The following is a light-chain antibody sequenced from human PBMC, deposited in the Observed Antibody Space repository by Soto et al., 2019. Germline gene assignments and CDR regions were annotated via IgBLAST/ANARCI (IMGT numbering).Light chain of an antibody. CDR1: QGVSRK. V-gene: IGKV3D-15*01. Sequence: DIVMTQSPATLSVAPGERVTFSCRASQGVSRKLAWYQHKPGQAPRLLISGASTRATGIPARFSGSGSGTEFTLTINSLQSEDSAVYYCQQHNQWPITFGQGTRLEIK. CDR2: GAS. J-gene: IGKJ5*01. CDR3: QQHNQWPIT.